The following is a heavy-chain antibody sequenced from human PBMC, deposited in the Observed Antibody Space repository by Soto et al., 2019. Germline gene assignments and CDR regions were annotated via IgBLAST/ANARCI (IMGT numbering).Heavy chain of an antibody. V-gene: IGHV3-9*01. CDR1: GFSVDDYA. CDR3: VKDYGRHSWDGMHI. D-gene: IGHD1-26*01. J-gene: IGHJ3*02. Sequence: GGSLRLSCAASGFSVDDYAMHWVRQGPGKGLEWVSGINWDGGKIGYADSVKGRFTISRDSAKNSLFLQMSGLRADDTALYYCVKDYGRHSWDGMHIWGQGTKVTVSS. CDR2: INWDGGKI.